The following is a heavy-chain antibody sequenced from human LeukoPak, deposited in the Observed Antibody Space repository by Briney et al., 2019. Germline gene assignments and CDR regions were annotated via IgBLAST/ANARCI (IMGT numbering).Heavy chain of an antibody. J-gene: IGHJ6*02. CDR2: ISSSSSTI. V-gene: IGHV3-48*02. CDR3: ARVEQKPRAVCGMDV. Sequence: PGRSLRLSCAASGFTLSNYGIHWVRQAPGKGLEWVSHISSSSSTIYYADSVKGRFTISRDNAKTSLYLQMNSLRDEDTAVYYCARVEQKPRAVCGMDVWGQGTTVTVSS. CDR1: GFTLSNYG. D-gene: IGHD6-13*01.